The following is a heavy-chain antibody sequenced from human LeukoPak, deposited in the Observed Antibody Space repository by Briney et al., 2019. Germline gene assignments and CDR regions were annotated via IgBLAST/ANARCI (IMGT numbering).Heavy chain of an antibody. J-gene: IGHJ4*02. CDR3: ARDPAAVSTNTYG. V-gene: IGHV3-66*01. Sequence: GGSLRLSCAASGLDVSNHYMRWVRQAPGKGLEWVSLIYSGGSTYYTDSVKGRFTISRDGSKNMLYLKMNSLRVEDTAVYYCARDPAAVSTNTYGWGQGTLVTVS. D-gene: IGHD6-13*01. CDR1: GLDVSNHY. CDR2: IYSGGST.